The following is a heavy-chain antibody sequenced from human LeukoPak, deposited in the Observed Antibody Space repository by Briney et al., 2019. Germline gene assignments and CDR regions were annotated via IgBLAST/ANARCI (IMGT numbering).Heavy chain of an antibody. CDR2: IYHIGST. CDR1: VYSISSGYY. CDR3: ARVDRNYYYYYMDV. J-gene: IGHJ6*03. Sequence: SETLSLTCAVSVYSISSGYYWGWLRQPPGKGLGWIGSIYHIGSTYYNPSLQRRVTISVDTSKNQFSLKLSSVTAADTAVYYCARVDRNYYYYYMDVWGKGTTVTVSS. V-gene: IGHV4-38-2*01.